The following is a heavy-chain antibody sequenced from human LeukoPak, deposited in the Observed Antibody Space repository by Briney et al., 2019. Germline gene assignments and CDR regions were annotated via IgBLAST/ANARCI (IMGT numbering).Heavy chain of an antibody. J-gene: IGHJ5*02. V-gene: IGHV3-23*01. CDR3: AKDASRVGATNWFDP. CDR1: GLTFSSFA. Sequence: GGSLRLSCAASGLTFSSFAMSWVRQAPGKGLEWVSSVSASASSSYYADSVKGRFTISRDNSKNTLYLQMNSLRAEDTAVYYCAKDASRVGATNWFDPWGQGTLVTVSS. CDR2: VSASASSS. D-gene: IGHD1-26*01.